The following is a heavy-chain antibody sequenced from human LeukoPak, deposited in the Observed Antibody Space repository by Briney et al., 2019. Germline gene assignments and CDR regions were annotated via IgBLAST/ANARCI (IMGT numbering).Heavy chain of an antibody. J-gene: IGHJ4*02. CDR1: GYTFTSYA. Sequence: GASVKVSCKASGYTFTSYAISWVRQAPGQGLEWMGRINPNSGGTNYAQKFQGRVTMTRDTSISTAYMELSRLRSDDTAVYYCARWIAARSPSIDWGQGTLVTVSS. CDR3: ARWIAARSPSID. D-gene: IGHD6-6*01. CDR2: INPNSGGT. V-gene: IGHV1-2*06.